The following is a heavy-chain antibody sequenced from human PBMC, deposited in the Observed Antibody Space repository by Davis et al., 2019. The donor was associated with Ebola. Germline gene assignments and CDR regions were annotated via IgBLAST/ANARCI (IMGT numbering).Heavy chain of an antibody. CDR2: INPSGGST. J-gene: IGHJ6*02. V-gene: IGHV1-46*01. Sequence: AASVKVSCKASGYTFTSYYMHWVRQAPGQGLEWMGIINPSGGSTSYAQKFQGRVTMTRDTSTSTVYMELSSLRSEDTAVYYCARVKNCSGGSCYRGYYYYYGMDVWGQGTTVTVSS. CDR3: ARVKNCSGGSCYRGYYYYYGMDV. D-gene: IGHD2-15*01. CDR1: GYTFTSYY.